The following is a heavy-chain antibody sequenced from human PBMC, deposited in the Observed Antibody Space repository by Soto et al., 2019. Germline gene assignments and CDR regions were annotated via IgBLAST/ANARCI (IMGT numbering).Heavy chain of an antibody. D-gene: IGHD3-22*01. Sequence: XSVKVSCKVSGYTLTELSMHWVRQAPGKGLEWMGGFDPEDGETIYAQKFQGRVTMTEETSTDTAYMELSSLRSEDTAVYYCATHDSSGYDAFDIWGQGTMVTVSS. CDR2: FDPEDGET. CDR3: ATHDSSGYDAFDI. J-gene: IGHJ3*02. CDR1: GYTLTELS. V-gene: IGHV1-24*01.